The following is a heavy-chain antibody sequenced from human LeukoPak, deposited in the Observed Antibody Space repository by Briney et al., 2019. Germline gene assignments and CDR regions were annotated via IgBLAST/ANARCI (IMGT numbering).Heavy chain of an antibody. D-gene: IGHD1-26*01. CDR1: GFTFSTYW. CDR2: ISQDGSAT. Sequence: GGSLRLSCAASGFTFSTYWMSWVRQAPGKGLEWVANISQDGSATNYVDSAKGRFIVSRDNAKNSVFLQMSSLRAEDTAVYYCAIAAGWEQAYWGQGTLVTVSS. J-gene: IGHJ4*02. V-gene: IGHV3-7*01. CDR3: AIAAGWEQAY.